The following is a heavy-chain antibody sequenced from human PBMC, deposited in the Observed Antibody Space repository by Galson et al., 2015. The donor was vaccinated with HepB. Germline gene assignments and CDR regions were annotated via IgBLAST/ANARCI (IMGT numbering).Heavy chain of an antibody. J-gene: IGHJ3*02. Sequence: SLRLSCAASGFTFSNAWMSWVRQAPGKGLEWVGRIKSKTDGGTTDYAAPVKGRFTISRDDSKNTLYLQMNSLKTEDTAVYYCTTDLARRGHYYYDSSGPWGDAFDIWGQGTMVTVSS. CDR2: IKSKTDGGTT. CDR1: GFTFSNAW. V-gene: IGHV3-15*01. D-gene: IGHD3-22*01. CDR3: TTDLARRGHYYYDSSGPWGDAFDI.